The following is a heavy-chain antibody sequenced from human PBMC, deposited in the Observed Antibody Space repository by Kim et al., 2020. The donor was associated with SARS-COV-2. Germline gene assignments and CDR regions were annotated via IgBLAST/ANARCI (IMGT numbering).Heavy chain of an antibody. CDR3: VRALGGYYFDY. Sequence: SETLSLTRSVSGGSISSYYWSWIRQPAGKGLEWIGRIYTTESPNYNPSLKSRVTMSLDTSKNQFSLKLNSVTAADTAVYYCVRALGGYYFDYWGQGTLVTVSS. CDR2: IYTTESP. J-gene: IGHJ4*02. CDR1: GGSISSYY. D-gene: IGHD3-16*01. V-gene: IGHV4-4*07.